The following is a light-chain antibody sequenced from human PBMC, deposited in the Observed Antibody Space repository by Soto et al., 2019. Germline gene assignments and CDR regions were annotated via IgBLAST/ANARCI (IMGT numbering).Light chain of an antibody. CDR1: SSDVAAYTY. Sequence: QSALTQPASVSGSPGQSITISCAGASSDVAAYTYVSWYQQHPGKAPKLMIYAVSERPSGVPDRFSGSKSGNTASLTVSGLQAEDEADYYCSSRAGNNVVFGGGTKLTVL. CDR2: AVS. J-gene: IGLJ2*01. V-gene: IGLV2-8*01. CDR3: SSRAGNNVV.